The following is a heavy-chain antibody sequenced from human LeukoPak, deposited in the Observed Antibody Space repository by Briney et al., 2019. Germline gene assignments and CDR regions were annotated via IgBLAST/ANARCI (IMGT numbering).Heavy chain of an antibody. D-gene: IGHD1-26*01. Sequence: GGSLRLSCAASGFTFSSYAMSWVRQAPGKGLEWVSLISWDGGSTYYADSVKGRFTISRDNSKNTLYLQMNSLRAEDTAVYYCAKDRRSGSYYDYWGQGTLVTVSS. J-gene: IGHJ4*02. V-gene: IGHV3-23*01. CDR3: AKDRRSGSYYDY. CDR1: GFTFSSYA. CDR2: ISWDGGST.